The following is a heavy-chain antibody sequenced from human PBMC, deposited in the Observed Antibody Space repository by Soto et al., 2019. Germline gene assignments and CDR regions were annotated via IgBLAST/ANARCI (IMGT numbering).Heavy chain of an antibody. CDR3: ARAGPLYCSSTSCYRDYYYGMDV. CDR1: GGSISSGGYY. V-gene: IGHV4-31*02. Sequence: SETLSLTCTVSGGSISSGGYYWSWIRQHPGKGLEGIGYIYYSGSTYYNPSLKSRVTISVDTSKNQFSLKLSSVTAADTAVYYCARAGPLYCSSTSCYRDYYYGMDVWGQGTTVTVSS. D-gene: IGHD2-2*01. J-gene: IGHJ6*02. CDR2: IYYSGST.